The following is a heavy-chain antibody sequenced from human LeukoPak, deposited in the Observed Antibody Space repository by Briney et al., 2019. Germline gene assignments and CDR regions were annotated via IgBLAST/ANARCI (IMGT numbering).Heavy chain of an antibody. V-gene: IGHV3-48*04. J-gene: IGHJ4*02. D-gene: IGHD2-15*01. Sequence: GGSLRLSCAASGFTFSSYSMNWVRQAPGKGLEWVSYISSSSTIYYADSVKGRFTISRDNAKNSLYLQMNSLRAEDTAVYYCARDRDVVVVAASFDYWGQGTLVTVSS. CDR1: GFTFSSYS. CDR3: ARDRDVVVVAASFDY. CDR2: ISSSSTI.